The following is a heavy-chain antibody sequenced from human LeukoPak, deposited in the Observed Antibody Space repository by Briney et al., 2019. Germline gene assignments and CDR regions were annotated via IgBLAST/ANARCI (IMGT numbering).Heavy chain of an antibody. Sequence: PGGSLRLSCAAPGFTFSSYAMSWVRQAPGKGLEWVSAISGSGGSTYYADSVKGRFTISRDNSKNTLYLQMNSLRAEDTAVYYCAKDRSGRVEDLIDYWGQGTLVTVSS. CDR2: ISGSGGST. V-gene: IGHV3-23*01. J-gene: IGHJ4*02. D-gene: IGHD5-24*01. CDR3: AKDRSGRVEDLIDY. CDR1: GFTFSSYA.